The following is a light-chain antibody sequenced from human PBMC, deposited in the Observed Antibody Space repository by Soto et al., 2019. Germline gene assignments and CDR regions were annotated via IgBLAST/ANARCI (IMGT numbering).Light chain of an antibody. J-gene: IGKJ1*01. V-gene: IGKV3-20*01. Sequence: ETVLTQSPGTVSLSPGERSTLSCMTSQSVSASQLAWYQQKPGQAPRLLIYGISKRAAGIPDRFTGSGSGTDFTLTIDGLEPEDFAVYYCQQYTQSLWTVGQVTQVEIK. CDR2: GIS. CDR1: QSVSASQ. CDR3: QQYTQSLWT.